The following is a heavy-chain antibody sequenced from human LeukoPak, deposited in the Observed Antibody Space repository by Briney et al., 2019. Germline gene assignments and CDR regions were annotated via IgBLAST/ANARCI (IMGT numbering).Heavy chain of an antibody. J-gene: IGHJ1*01. CDR2: IVVGSGNT. CDR1: GFTFTSSA. D-gene: IGHD3-22*01. V-gene: IGHV1-58*01. CDR3: AKHIYAVVSIQQ. Sequence: ASAKVSCKASGFTFTSSAVQWVRQARGQRLEWIGWIVVGSGNTNYAQKFQERVTITRDMSTSTAYMELSSLRSEDTAVYYCAKHIYAVVSIQQWGQGTLVTVSS.